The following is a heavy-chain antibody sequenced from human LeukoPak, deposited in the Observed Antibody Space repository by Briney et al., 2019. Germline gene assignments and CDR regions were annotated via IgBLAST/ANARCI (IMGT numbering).Heavy chain of an antibody. CDR3: ARDSVLPTGTWYFDL. J-gene: IGHJ2*01. V-gene: IGHV4-31*03. CDR2: IYYSGST. CDR1: GGSISSGGYY. D-gene: IGHD3-10*01. Sequence: SETLSLTCTASGGSISSGGYYWSWIRQHPGKGLEWIGYIYYSGSTYYNPSLKSRVTVSVDTSKNQFSLKLSSVTAADTAVYYCARDSVLPTGTWYFDLWGRGTLVTVSS.